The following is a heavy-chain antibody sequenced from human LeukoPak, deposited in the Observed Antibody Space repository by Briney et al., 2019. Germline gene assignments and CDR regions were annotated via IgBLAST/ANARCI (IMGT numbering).Heavy chain of an antibody. D-gene: IGHD4-23*01. CDR2: INHNGNVN. J-gene: IGHJ4*02. V-gene: IGHV3-7*01. Sequence: PGGSLRLSCAAPGFTFSSYWMNWARQAPGKGLEWVASINHNGNVNYYVDSVKGRFTISRDNSKNTLYLQMNSLRAEDTAVYYCAKDRRVVTLFYYFDYWGQGTLVTVSS. CDR1: GFTFSSYW. CDR3: AKDRRVVTLFYYFDY.